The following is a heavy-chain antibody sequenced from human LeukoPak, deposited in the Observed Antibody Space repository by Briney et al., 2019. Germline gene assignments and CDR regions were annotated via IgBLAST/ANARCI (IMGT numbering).Heavy chain of an antibody. CDR3: ARRHDNTGYFVY. Sequence: GESLKISCKGSGYSFSAYWIGWVRQMPGEGLEWMGTIYPGDSDTRYSPSFQGQVTISADKSISTAYLQWSNLKASDTAMYYCARRHDNTGYFVYWGQGTLVTVS. CDR1: GYSFSAYW. V-gene: IGHV5-51*01. J-gene: IGHJ4*02. CDR2: IYPGDSDT. D-gene: IGHD3-22*01.